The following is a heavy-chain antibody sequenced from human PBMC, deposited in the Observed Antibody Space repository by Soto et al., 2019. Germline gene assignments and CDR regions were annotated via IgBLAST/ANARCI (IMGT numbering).Heavy chain of an antibody. J-gene: IGHJ5*02. CDR2: ISAYNGNT. Sequence: QVQLVQSGAEVKKPGASVKVSCKASGYTFTSYGISWVRQAPGQGLEWMGWISAYNGNTNYAQKLQGRVTMTTDTSTSTAYMELRSLRADDTAVYYCARSDKLELPRNNWFDPWGQGTLVTVSS. CDR3: ARSDKLELPRNNWFDP. CDR1: GYTFTSYG. V-gene: IGHV1-18*01. D-gene: IGHD1-7*01.